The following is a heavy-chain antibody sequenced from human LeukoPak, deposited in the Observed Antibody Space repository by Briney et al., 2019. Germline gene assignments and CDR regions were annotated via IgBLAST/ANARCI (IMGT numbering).Heavy chain of an antibody. D-gene: IGHD6-13*01. V-gene: IGHV4-59*01. CDR2: IYYSGST. Sequence: SETLSLTCTVSGGSISSYYWSWIRQPPGKGLEWIGYIYYSGSTNYNPSLKSRVTISVDTSKNQFSLKLSSVTAADTAVYYCARVRRYSSSPREFDYWGQGTLVTVSS. J-gene: IGHJ4*02. CDR1: GGSISSYY. CDR3: ARVRRYSSSPREFDY.